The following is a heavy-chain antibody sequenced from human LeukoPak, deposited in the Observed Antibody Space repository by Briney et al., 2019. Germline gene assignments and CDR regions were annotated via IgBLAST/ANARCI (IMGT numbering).Heavy chain of an antibody. CDR2: IYYIGTT. J-gene: IGHJ3*02. CDR3: ARHRRYSSGWYGAFDI. CDR1: GGSMSSSSHY. V-gene: IGHV4-39*01. Sequence: PSETLSLTCTVSGGSMSSSSHYWGWLRQPPGKGLEWIASIYYIGTTSYNPSLKSRVTISVDTSKKQFSLKLDSVTAADTAVYYCARHRRYSSGWYGAFDIWGQGTMVTAAS. D-gene: IGHD6-19*01.